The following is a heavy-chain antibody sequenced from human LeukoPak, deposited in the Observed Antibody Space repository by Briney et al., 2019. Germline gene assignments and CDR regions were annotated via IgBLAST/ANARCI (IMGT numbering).Heavy chain of an antibody. CDR3: ARHLGTYSDH. D-gene: IGHD7-27*01. Sequence: PGGSLRLSCAASGFTFSGYWMYWVRQAPGKGLVWVSLINSDGSSTNYADSVKGRFTISRDNAKNTLYLQANSLRADDTAVYYCARHLGTYSDHWGQGTLVTVSS. CDR2: INSDGSST. V-gene: IGHV3-74*01. J-gene: IGHJ4*02. CDR1: GFTFSGYW.